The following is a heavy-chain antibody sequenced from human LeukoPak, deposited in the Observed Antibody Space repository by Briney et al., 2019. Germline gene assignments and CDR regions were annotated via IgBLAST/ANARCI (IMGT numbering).Heavy chain of an antibody. Sequence: SETLSLTCTVSGGSISSYYWSWIRQPAGKGLEWIGRIYTSGSTNYNPSLKSRVTMSVDTSKSQFSLKLSSVTAADTAVYFCAGYHAYGVTTPPLGYWGQGTLVTVSS. J-gene: IGHJ4*02. CDR3: AGYHAYGVTTPPLGY. CDR1: GGSISSYY. D-gene: IGHD4-17*01. V-gene: IGHV4-4*07. CDR2: IYTSGST.